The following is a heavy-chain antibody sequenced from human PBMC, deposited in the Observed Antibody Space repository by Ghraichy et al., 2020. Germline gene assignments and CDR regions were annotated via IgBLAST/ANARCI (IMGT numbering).Heavy chain of an antibody. Sequence: GGSLRLSCAASGFTFSDYYMSWIRQAPGKGLEWVSYISSSGSTIYYADSVKGRFTISRDNAKNSLYLQMNSLRAEDTAVYYCARDSSPPWDFGQATIDAFDIWGQGTMVTVSS. D-gene: IGHD3/OR15-3a*01. CDR2: ISSSGSTI. J-gene: IGHJ3*02. CDR1: GFTFSDYY. CDR3: ARDSSPPWDFGQATIDAFDI. V-gene: IGHV3-11*01.